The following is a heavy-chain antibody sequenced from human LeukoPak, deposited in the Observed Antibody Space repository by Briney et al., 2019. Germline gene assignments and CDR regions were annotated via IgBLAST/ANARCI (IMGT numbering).Heavy chain of an antibody. V-gene: IGHV3-23*01. CDR3: VRDRNYYEALQRSY. Sequence: GGALRLSCAASGFTFSTFAMSWVRQDPGRGLEWVSSITGAGDTTFYPESVKGRFTISRDNSKNTLYLQMNSLRVEDTALYFCVRDRNYYEALQRSYWGQGTLVTVSS. CDR2: ITGAGDTT. CDR1: GFTFSTFA. D-gene: IGHD3-3*01. J-gene: IGHJ4*02.